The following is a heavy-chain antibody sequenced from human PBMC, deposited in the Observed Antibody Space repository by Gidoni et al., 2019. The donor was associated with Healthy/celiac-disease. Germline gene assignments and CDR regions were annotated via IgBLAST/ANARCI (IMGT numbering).Heavy chain of an antibody. CDR1: GVTFDDYT. J-gene: IGHJ4*02. D-gene: IGHD1-26*01. CDR3: AKDNGGSYAADLDY. CDR2: ISWDGGST. V-gene: IGHV3-43*01. Sequence: EVQLVESGGVVVQPGGSLRLSCAASGVTFDDYTMHWVRQAPGKGLEWVSLISWDGGSTYYADSVKGRFTISRDNSKNSLYLQMNSLRTEDTALYYCAKDNGGSYAADLDYWGQGTLVTVSS.